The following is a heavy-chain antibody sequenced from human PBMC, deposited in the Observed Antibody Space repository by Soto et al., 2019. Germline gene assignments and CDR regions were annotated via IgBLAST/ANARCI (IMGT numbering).Heavy chain of an antibody. CDR3: ARDFKYCSGGTCYKNFDS. V-gene: IGHV4-4*02. CDR1: GGSISSSNW. CDR2: IYLGGST. Sequence: PSETLSLTCAVSGGSISSSNWWNWVRQSPGKGLEWIGEIYLGGSTSYNPSLKSRVTISVDKSKNQFSRKLSSVTAADTAVYYCARDFKYCSGGTCYKNFDSGGRGPLATVSS. D-gene: IGHD2-15*01. J-gene: IGHJ4*02.